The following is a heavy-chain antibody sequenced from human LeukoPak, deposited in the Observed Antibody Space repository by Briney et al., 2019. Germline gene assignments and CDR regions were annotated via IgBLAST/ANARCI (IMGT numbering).Heavy chain of an antibody. Sequence: PGGSLKLSCAASGFTFSDSAMNWVRQASGKGLEWVGHIRGKTNSYATAYAESVRGRFTIFRDDSKNTAHLQMNSLKTEDTAVYYCTGGSGWYSPDYWGQGTLVTVSS. CDR2: IRGKTNSYAT. CDR1: GFTFSDSA. J-gene: IGHJ4*02. V-gene: IGHV3-73*01. CDR3: TGGSGWYSPDY. D-gene: IGHD6-19*01.